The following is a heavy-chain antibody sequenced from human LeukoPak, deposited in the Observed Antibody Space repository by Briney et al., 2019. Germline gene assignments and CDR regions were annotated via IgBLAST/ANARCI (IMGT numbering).Heavy chain of an antibody. V-gene: IGHV4-4*07. D-gene: IGHD2-2*02. CDR1: GGSISSYY. J-gene: IGHJ4*02. CDR2: IYTSGST. Sequence: SETLSLTCTVSGGSISSYYWSWIRQPAGKGLEWIGRIYTSGSTNYNPSLKSRVTMSVDTSKNQLSLKLSSVTAADTAVYYCARENVYQLLYMGGGVRYFDYWGQGTLVTVSS. CDR3: ARENVYQLLYMGGGVRYFDY.